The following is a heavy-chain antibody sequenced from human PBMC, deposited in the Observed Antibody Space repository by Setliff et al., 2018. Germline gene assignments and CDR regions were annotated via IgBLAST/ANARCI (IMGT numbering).Heavy chain of an antibody. V-gene: IGHV4-59*01. CDR1: GASITTYY. D-gene: IGHD6-13*01. CDR2: IDNRGTT. Sequence: SETLSLTCSVSGASITTYYWHWIRQPPGKGLGWIGFIDNRGTTNYNPALKSRVTISTDASKNHFALTLTSMTAADTAVYYCARDPLAASGTIYYGLDVWGQGTTVTVSS. J-gene: IGHJ6*02. CDR3: ARDPLAASGTIYYGLDV.